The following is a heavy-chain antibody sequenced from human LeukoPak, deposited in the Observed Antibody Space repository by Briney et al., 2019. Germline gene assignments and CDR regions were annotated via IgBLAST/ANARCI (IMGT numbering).Heavy chain of an antibody. D-gene: IGHD2-15*01. CDR2: INPNSGGT. Sequence: ASVKVSCQASGYTFTGYYMHWVRQAPGQGLEWMGWINPNSGGTNYAQKFQGRVTMTRDTSISTAYMELSRLRSDDTAVYYCARSQGYMVVVGATIDYGMDVWGQGTTVTVSS. V-gene: IGHV1-2*02. CDR1: GYTFTGYY. CDR3: ARSQGYMVVVGATIDYGMDV. J-gene: IGHJ6*02.